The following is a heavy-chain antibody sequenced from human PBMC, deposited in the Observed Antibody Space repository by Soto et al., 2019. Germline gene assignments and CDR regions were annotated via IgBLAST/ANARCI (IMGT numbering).Heavy chain of an antibody. Sequence: GGSLRLSCSASGFTFSSYAMHWVRQAPGKGLEYVSAISSNGGSTYYADSVKGRFTISRDNSKNTLYLQMSSLRAEDTAVYYCARDSTPVLRFLEWLPIRPNYYGMDVWGQGTTVTVSS. V-gene: IGHV3-64D*06. CDR1: GFTFSSYA. D-gene: IGHD3-3*01. J-gene: IGHJ6*02. CDR2: ISSNGGST. CDR3: ARDSTPVLRFLEWLPIRPNYYGMDV.